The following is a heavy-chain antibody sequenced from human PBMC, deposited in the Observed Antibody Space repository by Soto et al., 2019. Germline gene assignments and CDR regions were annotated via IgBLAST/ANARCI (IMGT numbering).Heavy chain of an antibody. CDR3: ARVGGGEYQLLGALAFDI. Sequence: GASVKVSCKASGYTFTSYYMHWVRQAPGQGLEWMGIINPSGGSTSYAQKFQGRVTMTRDTSTSTVYMELSSLRSEDTAVYYCARVGGGEYQLLGALAFDIWGQGTMVTVSS. CDR2: INPSGGST. V-gene: IGHV1-46*01. J-gene: IGHJ3*02. CDR1: GYTFTSYY. D-gene: IGHD2-2*01.